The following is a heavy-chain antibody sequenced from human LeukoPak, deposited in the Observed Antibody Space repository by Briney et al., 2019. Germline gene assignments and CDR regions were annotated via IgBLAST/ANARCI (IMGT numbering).Heavy chain of an antibody. CDR3: ARDTYYYDSSGYPFDY. Sequence: GASVKVSCKASGYTFTSYYMHWVRQAPGQGLEWMGIINPSGGSTSYARKFQGRVTMTRDTSTSTVYMELSSLRSEDTAVYYCARDTYYYDSSGYPFDYWGQGTLVTVSS. CDR2: INPSGGST. CDR1: GYTFTSYY. D-gene: IGHD3-22*01. J-gene: IGHJ4*02. V-gene: IGHV1-46*01.